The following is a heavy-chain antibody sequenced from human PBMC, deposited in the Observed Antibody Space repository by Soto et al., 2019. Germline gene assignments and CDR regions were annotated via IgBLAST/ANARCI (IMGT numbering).Heavy chain of an antibody. D-gene: IGHD2-15*01. Sequence: GGSLRLSCAASGFTFDDYAMHWVRQAPGKGLEWVSGISWNSGSIGYADSVKGRFTISRDNAKNSLYLQMNSLRAEDTALYYCAKDERAVPKDCSGGSCYFTAPFDYWGQGTLVTVSS. CDR2: ISWNSGSI. CDR3: AKDERAVPKDCSGGSCYFTAPFDY. V-gene: IGHV3-9*01. J-gene: IGHJ4*02. CDR1: GFTFDDYA.